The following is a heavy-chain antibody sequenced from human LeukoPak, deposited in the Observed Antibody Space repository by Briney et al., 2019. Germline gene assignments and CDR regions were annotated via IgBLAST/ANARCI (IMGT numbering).Heavy chain of an antibody. CDR2: IKSKTDGGTT. J-gene: IGHJ4*02. CDR3: TRGSSGPIGGY. CDR1: GFTFSNAW. Sequence: GGSLRLSCAASGFTFSNAWMSWVRQAPGKGLEWVGRIKSKTDGGTTDYAAPVKGRFTISRDDSKNTLYLQMSSLKTEDTAVYYCTRGSSGPIGGYWGQGTLVTVSS. V-gene: IGHV3-15*01. D-gene: IGHD6-19*01.